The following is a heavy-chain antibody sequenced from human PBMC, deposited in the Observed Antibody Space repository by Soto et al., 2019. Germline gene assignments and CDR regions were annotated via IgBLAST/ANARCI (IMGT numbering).Heavy chain of an antibody. J-gene: IGHJ5*02. Sequence: QVQLVQSGAEVKKPGASVKVSCKASGYTFTSYYMHWVRQAPGQGLEWMGIINPSGGSTSYAQKFQGRVTMTRDTSTSTVYMELSSLRSEDTAVYYCARHRVSMAAAGTQTSFDPWGQGTLVTVSS. V-gene: IGHV1-46*01. CDR3: ARHRVSMAAAGTQTSFDP. D-gene: IGHD6-13*01. CDR2: INPSGGST. CDR1: GYTFTSYY.